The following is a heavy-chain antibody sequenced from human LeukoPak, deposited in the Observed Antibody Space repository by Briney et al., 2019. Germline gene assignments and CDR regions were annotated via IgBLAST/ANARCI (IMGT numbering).Heavy chain of an antibody. CDR1: GDNFNKYS. CDR3: STRPTIWKETAGFAES. CDR2: IMPIFGVT. V-gene: IGHV1-69*02. J-gene: IGHJ5*02. D-gene: IGHD3-3*01. Sequence: SVKVSCKASGDNFNKYSIRWVRQAPGQGLEWMGRIMPIFGVTKYAQKFQGRVTITADESTTTGYMELNNLRSEDTAIYYCSTRPTIWKETAGFAESWGQGTLVIVSS.